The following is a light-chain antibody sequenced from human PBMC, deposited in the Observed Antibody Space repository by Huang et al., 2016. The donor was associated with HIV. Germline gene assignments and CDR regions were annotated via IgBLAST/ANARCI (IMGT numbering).Light chain of an antibody. CDR2: GAS. CDR1: QSVGSY. Sequence: LSCRASQSVGSYLTWYQQQPGQAPRLLIYGASNRGAGIPDRFSGSGSGTDFTLTISRLEPEDFAVYYCQQYGSSLYTFGQGTRLEIK. J-gene: IGKJ2*01. V-gene: IGKV3-20*01. CDR3: QQYGSSLYT.